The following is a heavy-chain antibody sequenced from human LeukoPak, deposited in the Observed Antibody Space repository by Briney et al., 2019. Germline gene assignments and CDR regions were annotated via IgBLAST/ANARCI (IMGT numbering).Heavy chain of an antibody. CDR2: ISGSGGST. V-gene: IGHV3-23*01. J-gene: IGHJ4*02. CDR1: GFTFSSYA. D-gene: IGHD5-12*01. Sequence: GGSLRLSCAASGFTFSSYAMSWVRQAPGKGLEWVSAISGSGGSTYYADSVKGRFTISRDNSKNTLYLQMNSLRAEATAVYYCAKDPHEWLRFLGIDYWGQGTLVTVSS. CDR3: AKDPHEWLRFLGIDY.